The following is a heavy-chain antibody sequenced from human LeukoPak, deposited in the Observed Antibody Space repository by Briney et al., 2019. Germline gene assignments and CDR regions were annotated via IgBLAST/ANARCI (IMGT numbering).Heavy chain of an antibody. CDR1: GFTFSSYA. Sequence: PGGSLRLSCAASGFTFSSYAMSWVRQAPGKGLEWVSAISGSGGSTYYADSVKGRFTISRGNSKNTLYLQMNSLRAEDTAVYYCAKARHYDILTGYSDYWGQGTLVTVSS. CDR2: ISGSGGST. J-gene: IGHJ4*02. V-gene: IGHV3-23*01. D-gene: IGHD3-9*01. CDR3: AKARHYDILTGYSDY.